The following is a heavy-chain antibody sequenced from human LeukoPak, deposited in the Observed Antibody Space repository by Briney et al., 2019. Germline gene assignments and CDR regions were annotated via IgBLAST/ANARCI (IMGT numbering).Heavy chain of an antibody. CDR3: ARDHCTSSGCYEYYYYGVDV. CDR2: INPNSGGT. J-gene: IGHJ6*02. Sequence: GASVKVSCKASGYTFTDYYIQWVRQAPGQGLERMGWINPNSGGTNSAQKFQGRVTMTRDTSVSTAYMELSRLRSDDTAVYYCARDHCTSSGCYEYYYYGVDVWGQGTTVTVSS. CDR1: GYTFTDYY. D-gene: IGHD2-2*01. V-gene: IGHV1-2*02.